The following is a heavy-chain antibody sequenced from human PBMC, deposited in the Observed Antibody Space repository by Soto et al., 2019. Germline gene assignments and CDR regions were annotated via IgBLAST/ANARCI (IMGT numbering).Heavy chain of an antibody. D-gene: IGHD3-22*01. V-gene: IGHV3-48*03. CDR3: ARDQDSSGYSIYYYYYGMDV. Sequence: AGGSLRLSCAASGFTFSSYEMNWVRQAPGKGLEWVSYISSSGSTIYYADSVKGRFTISRDNAKNSLYLQMNSLRAEDTAVYYCARDQDSSGYSIYYYYYGMDVWGQGTTVTVSS. J-gene: IGHJ6*02. CDR2: ISSSGSTI. CDR1: GFTFSSYE.